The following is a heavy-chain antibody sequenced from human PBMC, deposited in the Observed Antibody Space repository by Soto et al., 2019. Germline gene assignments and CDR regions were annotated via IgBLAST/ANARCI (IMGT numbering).Heavy chain of an antibody. D-gene: IGHD2-15*01. J-gene: IGHJ5*02. V-gene: IGHV1-69*13. Sequence: SVKVSCKASGGTFSSYAISWVRQAPGQGLEWMGGIIPIFGTANYAQKFQGRVTITADESTSTAYMELSSLRSEDTAVYYCARALGYRSGGSCYWFDPWGQGTLVTVSS. CDR1: GGTFSSYA. CDR3: ARALGYRSGGSCYWFDP. CDR2: IIPIFGTA.